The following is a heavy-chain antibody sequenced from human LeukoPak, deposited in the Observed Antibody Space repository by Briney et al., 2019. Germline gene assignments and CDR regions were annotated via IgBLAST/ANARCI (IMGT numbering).Heavy chain of an antibody. D-gene: IGHD6-6*01. CDR1: GYTFTGYY. CDR3: ARDSSGNTYYYYYYMDV. J-gene: IGHJ6*03. CDR2: INPNSGGT. Sequence: ASVTVSCKASGYTFTGYYMHWVRQAPGQGLEWMGWINPNSGGTNYAQKFRGRVTMTRDTSISTAYMELSRLRSDDTAVYYCARDSSGNTYYYYYYMDVWGKGTTVTVSS. V-gene: IGHV1-2*02.